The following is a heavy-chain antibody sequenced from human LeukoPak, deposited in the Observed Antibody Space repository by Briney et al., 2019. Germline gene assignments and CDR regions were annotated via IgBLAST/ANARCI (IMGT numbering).Heavy chain of an antibody. CDR2: IKEDGSDK. CDR3: AKGGHFNFDY. D-gene: IGHD5-12*01. J-gene: IGHJ4*02. Sequence: GGSLRLTCAASGFTFSTYWMKWVRQAPGKGLEWVASIKEDGSDKYYVDSVKGRFSISRDNAKNSLYLQMNSLRTEDTAVYYCAKGGHFNFDYWGQGTLVTVSS. V-gene: IGHV3-7*01. CDR1: GFTFSTYW.